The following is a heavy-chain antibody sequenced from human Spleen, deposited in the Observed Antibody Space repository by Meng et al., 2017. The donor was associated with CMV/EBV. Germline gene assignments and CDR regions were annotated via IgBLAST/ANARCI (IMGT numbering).Heavy chain of an antibody. Sequence: ASVKVSCKASGYSFTSYGISWVRQAPGQGLEWMGWISVYNGNTNYAQNLQGRVTMTTDTSTNTAYLELRSLRSDDTAVYYCARDSSHSYHDSGGDYYYSYGMDVWGQGTTVTVSS. V-gene: IGHV1-18*01. D-gene: IGHD3-22*01. CDR3: ARDSSHSYHDSGGDYYYSYGMDV. CDR2: ISVYNGNT. J-gene: IGHJ6*02. CDR1: GYSFTSYG.